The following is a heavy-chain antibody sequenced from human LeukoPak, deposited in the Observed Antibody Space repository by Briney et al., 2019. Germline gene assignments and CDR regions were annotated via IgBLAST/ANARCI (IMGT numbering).Heavy chain of an antibody. Sequence: ASVEVSCKASGYTFTGYFMHWVRQAPGQGLEWMGWINPNSGGTNYAQKFQGRVTMTRDTSISTAYMELSRLRSDDTAVYYCARDWAIFGVVSPFDYWGQGTLVTVSS. CDR2: INPNSGGT. J-gene: IGHJ4*02. D-gene: IGHD3-3*01. CDR1: GYTFTGYF. CDR3: ARDWAIFGVVSPFDY. V-gene: IGHV1-2*02.